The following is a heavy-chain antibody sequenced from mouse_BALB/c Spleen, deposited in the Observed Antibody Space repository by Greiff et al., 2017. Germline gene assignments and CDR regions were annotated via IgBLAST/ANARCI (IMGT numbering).Heavy chain of an antibody. CDR3: TREGDSSGYEGTWFAY. CDR1: GFTFSSYT. J-gene: IGHJ3*01. Sequence: EVQGVESGGGLVKPGGSLKLSCAASGFTFSSYTMSWVRQTPEKRLEWVATISSGGSYTYYPDSVKGRFTISRDNAKNTLYLQMSSLKSEDTAMYYCTREGDSSGYEGTWFAYWGQGTLVTVSA. CDR2: ISSGGSYT. D-gene: IGHD3-2*01. V-gene: IGHV5-6-4*01.